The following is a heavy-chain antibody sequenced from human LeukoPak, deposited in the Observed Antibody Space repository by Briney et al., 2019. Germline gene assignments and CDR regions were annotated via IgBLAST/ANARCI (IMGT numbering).Heavy chain of an antibody. Sequence: SETLSLTCTVSGGSFRGDYYWAWIRQPPGKGLEWIGSIYYAGSTYYNPSLRSRVTLSVDTSTNHFSLNIKSVTAADTAMYYCARGRRIVVLPGRGYFDLWGRGTLVTVSS. V-gene: IGHV4-38-2*02. J-gene: IGHJ2*01. D-gene: IGHD4/OR15-4a*01. CDR2: IYYAGST. CDR1: GGSFRGDYY. CDR3: ARGRRIVVLPGRGYFDL.